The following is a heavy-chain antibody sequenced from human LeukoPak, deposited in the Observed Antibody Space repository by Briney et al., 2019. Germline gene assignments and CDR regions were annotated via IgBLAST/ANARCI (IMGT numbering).Heavy chain of an antibody. CDR1: GGSINSGSYH. J-gene: IGHJ4*02. Sequence: PSETLSLTCTVSGGSINSGSYHWSWIRQPAGKGLEWIGRIYTSGSTNYNPSLKSRVTISLDTSKNQFSLKLSSVTAADTAVYYCARAGSGTYYKGFDYWGQGTLVTVSS. CDR3: ARAGSGTYYKGFDY. V-gene: IGHV4-61*02. D-gene: IGHD3-10*01. CDR2: IYTSGST.